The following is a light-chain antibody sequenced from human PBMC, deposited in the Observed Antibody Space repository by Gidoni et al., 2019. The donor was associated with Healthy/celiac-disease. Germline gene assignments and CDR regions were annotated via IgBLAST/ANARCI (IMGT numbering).Light chain of an antibody. CDR2: WAS. Sequence: DLMLTKSPDPLQASLGERATINCKSSQSVLYSSNNKNYLAWYQQKPGQPPKLLIYWASTRESGVPDRFSGSGSGTDFTLTISSLQAEDVAVYYCQQYYSTPLTFGGGTKVEIK. J-gene: IGKJ4*01. V-gene: IGKV4-1*01. CDR1: QSVLYSSNNKNY. CDR3: QQYYSTPLT.